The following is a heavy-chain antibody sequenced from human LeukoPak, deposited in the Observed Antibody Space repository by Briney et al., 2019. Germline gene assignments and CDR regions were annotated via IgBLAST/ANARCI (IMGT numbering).Heavy chain of an antibody. CDR2: IRYDGSNK. Sequence: PGGSLRLSCAASGFTFSSYGMHWVRQAPGKGLEWVAFIRYDGSNKYYADSVKGRFTISRDNSKNTLYLQMNSLSTEDTAVYYCARGGGYSYGSFDYWGQGTLVTVSS. V-gene: IGHV3-30*02. CDR3: ARGGGYSYGSFDY. J-gene: IGHJ4*02. D-gene: IGHD5-18*01. CDR1: GFTFSSYG.